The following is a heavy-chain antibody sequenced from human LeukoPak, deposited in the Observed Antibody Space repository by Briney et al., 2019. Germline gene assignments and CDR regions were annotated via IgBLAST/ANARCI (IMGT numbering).Heavy chain of an antibody. Sequence: GGSLRLSCAASGFTFSSYGMHWVRQAPGKGLEWVSFIRDDGSNKYYADSVKGRFTISRDNSKNTLYLQMNSLRPEDTAVYYCARADYDYVWGSGSWEYYFDYWGQGALVTVSS. CDR3: ARADYDYVWGSGSWEYYFDY. V-gene: IGHV3-30*02. CDR1: GFTFSSYG. CDR2: IRDDGSNK. J-gene: IGHJ4*02. D-gene: IGHD3-16*01.